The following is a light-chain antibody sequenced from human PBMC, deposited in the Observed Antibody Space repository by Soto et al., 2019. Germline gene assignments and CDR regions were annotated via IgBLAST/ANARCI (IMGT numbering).Light chain of an antibody. J-gene: IGLJ1*01. V-gene: IGLV2-8*01. Sequence: QSALTQPPSASGSPGQSVTISCTGTSSDVGGYNYVSWYQQHPGKAPKLMIYEVSKRPSGVPDRFSGSKSGNTASLTVSGLQAADEADYYCASYVGSNNFVFGTGTKLTVL. CDR1: SSDVGGYNY. CDR2: EVS. CDR3: ASYVGSNNFV.